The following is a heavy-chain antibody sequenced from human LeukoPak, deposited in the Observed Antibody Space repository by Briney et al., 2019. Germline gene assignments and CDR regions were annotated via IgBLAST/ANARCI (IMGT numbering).Heavy chain of an antibody. CDR1: GFTFSSYA. D-gene: IGHD3-10*01. Sequence: GGSLRLSCAASGFTFSSYAMHWVRQAPGKGLEWVAVISYGGSNKYYADSMKGRFTISRDNSKNTLYLQMNSLRAEDTALYYCARDRGITMVRGVEHWGQGTLVTVSS. J-gene: IGHJ4*02. CDR2: ISYGGSNK. CDR3: ARDRGITMVRGVEH. V-gene: IGHV3-30-3*01.